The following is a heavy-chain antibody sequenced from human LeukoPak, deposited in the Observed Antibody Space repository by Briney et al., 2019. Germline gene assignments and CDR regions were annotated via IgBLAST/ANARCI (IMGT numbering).Heavy chain of an antibody. D-gene: IGHD3-10*01. V-gene: IGHV3-53*01. Sequence: GGSLRLSCAASGFTVSSNYMSWVRQAPGKGLEWVSVIYSGGSTYYEDSEKGRLTISRDNSKKKLYLQMNSLRAEDTAVYYCAGITMVRGVITWGQGTLVTVSS. CDR1: GFTVSSNY. CDR3: AGITMVRGVIT. J-gene: IGHJ5*02. CDR2: IYSGGST.